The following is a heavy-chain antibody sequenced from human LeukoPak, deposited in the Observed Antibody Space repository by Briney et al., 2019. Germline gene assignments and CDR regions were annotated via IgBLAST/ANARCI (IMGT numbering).Heavy chain of an antibody. J-gene: IGHJ3*02. D-gene: IGHD4-23*01. CDR3: ARYYETTVEAVDI. CDR2: IYYSGST. V-gene: IGHV4-39*01. CDR1: GGSISSSSYY. Sequence: SETLSLTCTVSGGSISSSSYYWGWIRQPPGKGLEWIGSIYYSGSTYYNPSLKSRVTISVDTSKNQFSLKLSSVTAADTAVYYCARYYETTVEAVDIWGQGTMVTVSS.